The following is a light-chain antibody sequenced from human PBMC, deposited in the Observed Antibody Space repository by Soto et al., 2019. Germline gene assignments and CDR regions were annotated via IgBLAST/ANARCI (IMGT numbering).Light chain of an antibody. J-gene: IGKJ2*01. CDR3: QQYGSSLYT. V-gene: IGKV3-20*01. Sequence: EIVLTQSPGTLSLSPGERATLSCRASQSVDSTYLAWYQQKPDQSPRLLIYATSTRAAGIPDRFSGSGSGTDFTLTISRLEPDDVAVYYCQQYGSSLYTFGQGTKLEIK. CDR2: ATS. CDR1: QSVDSTY.